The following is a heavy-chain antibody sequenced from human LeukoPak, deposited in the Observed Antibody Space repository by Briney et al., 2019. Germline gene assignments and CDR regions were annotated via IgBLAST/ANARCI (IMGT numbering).Heavy chain of an antibody. CDR2: IYYSGST. D-gene: IGHD2-2*01. CDR1: GGSISSYY. J-gene: IGHJ6*03. V-gene: IGHV4-59*01. CDR3: ARVYQDIVVVPAATKQKNYYYYYMDV. Sequence: KASETLSLTCTVSGGSISSYYWSWIRQPPGRGLEWIGYIYYSGSTTYNPSPKSRVTISVDTSKNQFSLKLSSVTAADTAVYYCARVYQDIVVVPAATKQKNYYYYYMDVWGKGTTVTVSS.